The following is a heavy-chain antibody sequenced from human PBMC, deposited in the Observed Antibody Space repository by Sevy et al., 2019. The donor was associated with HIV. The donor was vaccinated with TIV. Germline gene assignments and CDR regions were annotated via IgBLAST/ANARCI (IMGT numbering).Heavy chain of an antibody. J-gene: IGHJ4*02. CDR2: RKQDGSEK. V-gene: IGHV3-7*03. CDR1: GFTFSSYW. CDR3: ARSEWLRLDYFDY. Sequence: GGSLRLSCAASGFTFSSYWMSWVRQAPGKGLEWVANRKQDGSEKYYVDSVKGRFTISRDNAKNSLYLQMNSLRAEDTAVYYCARSEWLRLDYFDYWGQGTLVTVSS. D-gene: IGHD5-12*01.